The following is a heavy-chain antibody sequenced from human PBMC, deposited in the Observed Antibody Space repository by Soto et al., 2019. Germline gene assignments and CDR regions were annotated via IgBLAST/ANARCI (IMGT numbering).Heavy chain of an antibody. V-gene: IGHV4-59*01. CDR1: GGSISSYY. D-gene: IGHD4-17*01. J-gene: IGHJ4*02. CDR3: ARVHDYGDFYFDY. CDR2: IYYSGST. Sequence: SETLSLTCTVSGGSISSYYWSWIRQPPGKGLEWIGYIYYSGSTNYNPSLKSRITITVDTSKNQFSLKLSSVTAADTAVYYCARVHDYGDFYFDYWGQGTLVTVS.